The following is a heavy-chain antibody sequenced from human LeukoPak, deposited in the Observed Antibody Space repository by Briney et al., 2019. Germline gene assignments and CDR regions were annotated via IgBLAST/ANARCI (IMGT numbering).Heavy chain of an antibody. CDR1: GGSISSGSYY. J-gene: IGHJ6*03. D-gene: IGHD3-22*01. CDR2: IYTSGST. V-gene: IGHV4-61*02. Sequence: PSQTLSLTCTVSGGSISSGSYYWSWIRQPAGKGLEWIGRIYTSGSTNYNPSLKSRVTISVDTSKNQFSLKLSSVTAADTAVYYCARDIIVNYYDSSGYYYYYYYMDVWGKGTTVTVSS. CDR3: ARDIIVNYYDSSGYYYYYYYMDV.